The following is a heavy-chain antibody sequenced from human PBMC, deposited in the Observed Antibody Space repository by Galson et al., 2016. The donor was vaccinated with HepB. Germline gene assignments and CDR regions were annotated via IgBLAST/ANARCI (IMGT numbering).Heavy chain of an antibody. D-gene: IGHD4-11*01. V-gene: IGHV3-23*01. J-gene: IGHJ4*01. CDR3: AKGPDSDSKKEVHNDW. CDR2: ISGSGSRT. CDR1: GFTFRNFA. Sequence: SLRLSCAASGFTFRNFAMSWVRQAPGKGLEWFSTISGSGSRTYYADSVKGRFTISRDNSKNTVFLQMNSLRAEDTAIYYCAKGPDSDSKKEVHNDWWGQGTLVTVSS.